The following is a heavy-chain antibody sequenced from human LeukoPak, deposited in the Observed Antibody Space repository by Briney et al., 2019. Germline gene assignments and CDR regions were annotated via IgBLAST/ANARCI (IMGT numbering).Heavy chain of an antibody. CDR2: IKSKTDGGTT. V-gene: IGHV3-15*01. D-gene: IGHD3-22*01. CDR1: GFTFSNAW. Sequence: GGSLRLSCAASGFTFSNAWMSWVRQAPGKGLEWVGRIKSKTDGGTTDYAAPVKGRFTISRDDSKNTLYLQMNSLKTEDTAVYYCTTDTDSSGLPRYWGQGTLVTVSS. CDR3: TTDTDSSGLPRY. J-gene: IGHJ4*02.